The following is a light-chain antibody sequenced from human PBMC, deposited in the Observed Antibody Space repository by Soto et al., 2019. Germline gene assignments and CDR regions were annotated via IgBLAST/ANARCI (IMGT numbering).Light chain of an antibody. CDR3: SSYTPTRSYV. Sequence: QSALTQPASVSGSPGQSITISCTGTSSDVGGYNYVSWYQQHPGKAPRLMIYDVSTRPSGVSNRFSGSKSGNTASLTISGLQADDEADYSCSSYTPTRSYVFGTGTRSPS. CDR2: DVS. J-gene: IGLJ1*01. CDR1: SSDVGGYNY. V-gene: IGLV2-14*03.